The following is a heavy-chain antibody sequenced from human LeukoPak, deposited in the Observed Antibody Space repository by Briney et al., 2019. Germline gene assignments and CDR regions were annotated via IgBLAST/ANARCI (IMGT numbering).Heavy chain of an antibody. Sequence: GGSLRLSCAASGFRFSSYAMSWVRQAPGKGLEWVSAISGSGVSTYYADSVKGRFTVSRDNSKNTLYLQMSSLRAEDTAVYYCAREDGSGSYPGYYYGMDVWGQGTTVTVSS. J-gene: IGHJ6*02. V-gene: IGHV3-23*01. D-gene: IGHD3-10*01. CDR1: GFRFSSYA. CDR3: AREDGSGSYPGYYYGMDV. CDR2: ISGSGVST.